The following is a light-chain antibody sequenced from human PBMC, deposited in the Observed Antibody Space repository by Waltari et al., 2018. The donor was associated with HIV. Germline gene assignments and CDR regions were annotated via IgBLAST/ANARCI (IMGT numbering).Light chain of an antibody. Sequence: EIVLTQSPGTLSLSPGERATLSCRASQTVSSVYLAWYQQRPGRAPRLLIYGASSRATGIPDRFSGSGSGTDFTLTISRLEPEDFAMYFCQQYHSLPRTFGQGTKVEIK. CDR2: GAS. V-gene: IGKV3-20*01. J-gene: IGKJ1*01. CDR1: QTVSSVY. CDR3: QQYHSLPRT.